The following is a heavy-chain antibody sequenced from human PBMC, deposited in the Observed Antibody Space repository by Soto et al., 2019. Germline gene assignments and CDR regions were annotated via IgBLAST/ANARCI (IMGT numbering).Heavy chain of an antibody. D-gene: IGHD3-22*01. CDR2: IIPIFGTA. CDR1: GGTFSSYA. Sequence: QVQLVQSGAEVKKPGSSVRVSCKASGGTFSSYAITWVRQAPGQGLEWMGGIIPIFGTANYAQKFQGRVTITEDESTNTAYMELSSLRSQDTAVYYCARDYYDSSGSHYFDPWGQGTLVTVSS. CDR3: ARDYYDSSGSHYFDP. V-gene: IGHV1-69*01. J-gene: IGHJ5*02.